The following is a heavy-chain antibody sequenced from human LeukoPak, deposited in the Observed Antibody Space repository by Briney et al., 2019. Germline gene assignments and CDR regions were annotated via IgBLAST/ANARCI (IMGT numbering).Heavy chain of an antibody. CDR1: GFTFSSYA. V-gene: IGHV3-30-3*01. CDR2: ISYDGSNK. D-gene: IGHD6-19*01. CDR3: AKDRLDIAVAVDYYYYGMDV. Sequence: PGGSLRLSCAASGFTFSSYAMHWVRQAPGKGLEWVAVISYDGSNKYYADSVKGRFTISRDNSKNTLYLQMNSLRAEDTALYYCAKDRLDIAVAVDYYYYGMDVWGQGTTVTVSS. J-gene: IGHJ6*02.